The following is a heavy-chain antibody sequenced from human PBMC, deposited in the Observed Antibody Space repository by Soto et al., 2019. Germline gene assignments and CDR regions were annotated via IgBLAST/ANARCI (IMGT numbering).Heavy chain of an antibody. J-gene: IGHJ5*02. Sequence: PSETLSLTCTVSGGSISSGGYYWSWIRQHPGKGLEWIGYIYYSGSTYYNPSLKSRVTISVDTSKNQFSLKLSSVTAADTAVYYCARYGSGSIGNWFDPWGQGTLVTVSS. CDR3: ARYGSGSIGNWFDP. D-gene: IGHD3-10*01. CDR1: GGSISSGGYY. V-gene: IGHV4-31*03. CDR2: IYYSGST.